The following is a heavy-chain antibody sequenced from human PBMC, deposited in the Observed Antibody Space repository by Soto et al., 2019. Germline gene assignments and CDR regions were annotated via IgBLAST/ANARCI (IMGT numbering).Heavy chain of an antibody. CDR3: ARDRRPGIAAAGARWFDP. D-gene: IGHD6-13*01. CDR2: IYYSGST. J-gene: IGHJ5*02. Sequence: SETLSLTCTVSGGSVSGGSYYWSWIRQPPGKGLEWIGYIYYSGSTNYNPSLKSRVTISVDTSKNQFSLKLSSVTAADTAVYYCARDRRPGIAAAGARWFDPWGQGTLVTVSS. V-gene: IGHV4-61*01. CDR1: GGSVSGGSYY.